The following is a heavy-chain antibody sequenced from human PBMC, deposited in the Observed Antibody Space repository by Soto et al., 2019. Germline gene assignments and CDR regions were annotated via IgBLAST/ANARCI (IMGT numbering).Heavy chain of an antibody. D-gene: IGHD2-21*01. CDR2: VSSYNGNT. Sequence: QVQLVQSGAEVKQPGAAVTVSCKTSGYPFTDHGINWVRQAPGQALEWIGWVSSYNGNTNYAYDLKDRVIMTADTSTSTAYMDLRNLRSDDTAVYYCAREREGSYSPVDLWGQGPLVTVAS. J-gene: IGHJ5*02. CDR1: GYPFTDHG. V-gene: IGHV1-18*01. CDR3: AREREGSYSPVDL.